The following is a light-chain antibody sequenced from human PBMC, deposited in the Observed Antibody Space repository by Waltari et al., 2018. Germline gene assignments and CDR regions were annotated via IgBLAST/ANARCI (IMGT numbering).Light chain of an antibody. Sequence: EIVLTQSPRTLSLSTGERATLSCRASQSVGRSLAWYQQKPGQAPRLLISGASNRATGIPDRFSGSGSETDFSLTISRLEPEDFAVYYCQHYVRLPVTFGQGTTVEIK. J-gene: IGKJ1*01. CDR2: GAS. CDR3: QHYVRLPVT. CDR1: QSVGRS. V-gene: IGKV3-20*01.